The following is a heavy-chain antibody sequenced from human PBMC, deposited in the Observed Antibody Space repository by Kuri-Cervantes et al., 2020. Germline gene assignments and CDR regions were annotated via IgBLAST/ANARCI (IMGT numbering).Heavy chain of an antibody. CDR3: ASGGGWLFDY. CDR1: GFTFDDYA. V-gene: IGHV3-74*01. J-gene: IGHJ4*02. CDR2: IKTDGSST. D-gene: IGHD3-16*01. Sequence: GGSLRLSCAASGFTFDDYAMHWVRQAPGKGLVWVSCIKTDGSSTYYADSVKGRFTISRDNAKNSLYLQMNGLRADDTAVYYCASGGGWLFDYWGQGTLVTVSS.